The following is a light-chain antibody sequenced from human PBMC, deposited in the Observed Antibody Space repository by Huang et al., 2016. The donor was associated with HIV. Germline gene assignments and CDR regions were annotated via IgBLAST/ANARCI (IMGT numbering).Light chain of an antibody. Sequence: DIQMTQSPSSLSASVGDRVTITCRESQGITKSLVWYQQKPGEAPKLLLFATSRWERGVPSRFSGSGSGTDFTLTISDLRPEDFATYYCQQYYNTPYTFGQGTKLEIK. CDR2: ATS. CDR3: QQYYNTPYT. CDR1: QGITKS. J-gene: IGKJ2*01. V-gene: IGKV1-NL1*01.